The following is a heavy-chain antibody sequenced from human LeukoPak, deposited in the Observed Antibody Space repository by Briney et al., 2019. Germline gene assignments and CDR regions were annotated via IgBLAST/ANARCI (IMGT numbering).Heavy chain of an antibody. J-gene: IGHJ3*02. V-gene: IGHV3-7*05. D-gene: IGHD3-22*01. Sequence: GGSLRLSCAASGFTFSSYWMSWVRQAPGKGLEWVANIKQDGSEKYYVDSVKGRFTISRDNAENSLYLQMNSLRAEDTAVYYCARVRYYDSSGYYYAFDIWGQGTMATVSS. CDR3: ARVRYYDSSGYYYAFDI. CDR1: GFTFSSYW. CDR2: IKQDGSEK.